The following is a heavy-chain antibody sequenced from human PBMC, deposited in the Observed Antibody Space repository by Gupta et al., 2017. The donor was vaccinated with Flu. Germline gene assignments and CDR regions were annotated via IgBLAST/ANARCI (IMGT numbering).Heavy chain of an antibody. J-gene: IGHJ4*02. D-gene: IGHD2-21*01. CDR1: GFAFTNAW. CDR2: IKSNSQGGAT. CDR3: VTVGIGGIPYVKVFDH. V-gene: IGHV3-15*05. Sequence: EVQLVGSGGGLVKPGESIRLSRVAPGFAFTNAWMTWVRQAPGKGLGWVGRIKSNSQGGATDYAAPVKGRFTISRDDSANAIYLQMNSLESEDTGVYYCVTVGIGGIPYVKVFDHWGQGTLVTVSS.